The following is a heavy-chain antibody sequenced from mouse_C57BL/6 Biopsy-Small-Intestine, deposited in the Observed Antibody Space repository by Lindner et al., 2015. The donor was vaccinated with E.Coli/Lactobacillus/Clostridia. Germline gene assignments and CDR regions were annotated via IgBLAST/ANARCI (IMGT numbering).Heavy chain of an antibody. J-gene: IGHJ2*01. CDR3: ARSLYDAFDY. CDR1: DNTFTNYW. D-gene: IGHD2-3*01. V-gene: IGHV1-63*01. CDR2: IYPGGGYT. Sequence: VQLQESGAELVRPGTFSERCPARLLDNTFTNYWIGWAKQRPGHGLEWIGDIYPGGGYTNYNEKFKGKATLTADKSSSTAYMQFSSLTSEDSAIYYCARSLYDAFDYWGQGTTLTVSS.